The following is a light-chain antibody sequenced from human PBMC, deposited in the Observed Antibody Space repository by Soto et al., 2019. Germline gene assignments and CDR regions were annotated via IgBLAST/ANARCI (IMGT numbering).Light chain of an antibody. V-gene: IGKV3-20*01. CDR3: QQYNNLPLIT. CDR2: DAS. Sequence: GWPQTQDTLSLSPGERATLSFRASQTVRNNYLAWYQQKPGQAPRLLIYDASSRATGIPDRFSGGGSGTDFTLTISRLEPEDFAVYYCQQYNNLPLIT. CDR1: QTVRNNY. J-gene: IGKJ5*01.